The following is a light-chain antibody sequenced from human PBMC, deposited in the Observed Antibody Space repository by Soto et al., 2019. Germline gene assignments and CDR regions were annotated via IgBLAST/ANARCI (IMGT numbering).Light chain of an antibody. CDR3: QQYGSSPAT. Sequence: EVMLTQSPGTLSLYPGERATLSCRASQSVSSSYLAWYQQKPGQAPRLLIYGASSRAIGIPDRFSGSGSGTDFTLTISRLEPEDFAVYYCQQYGSSPATFGQGTKVDIK. V-gene: IGKV3-20*01. CDR2: GAS. CDR1: QSVSSSY. J-gene: IGKJ1*01.